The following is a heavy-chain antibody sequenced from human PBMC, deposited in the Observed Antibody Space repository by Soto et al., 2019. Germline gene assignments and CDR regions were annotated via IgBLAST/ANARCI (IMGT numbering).Heavy chain of an antibody. J-gene: IGHJ3*02. CDR2: IYYSGST. Sequence: SETLSLTCTVSGGSISSGGYYWSWIRQHPGKGLEWIGYIYYSGSTYYNPSLKSRVTISVDTSKNQFSLKLSSVTVADTAVYYCARSPSTFHAAFDIWGQGTMVTVSS. D-gene: IGHD3-16*01. CDR3: ARSPSTFHAAFDI. CDR1: GGSISSGGYY. V-gene: IGHV4-31*03.